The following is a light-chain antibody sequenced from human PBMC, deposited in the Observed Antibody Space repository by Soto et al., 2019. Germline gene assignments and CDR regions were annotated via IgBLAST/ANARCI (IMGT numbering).Light chain of an antibody. CDR2: LAS. Sequence: DIVMTQSPLSLPVTPGEPASISCRSSQSLLYSNGNNYLDWYLQKLGQSPQLLIYLASSRASGVPDRFSGSGSGTDFTLKISRVEAEDVGVYYCMQPLQTPYTFGQGTKLEIK. V-gene: IGKV2-28*01. CDR1: QSLLYSNGNNY. CDR3: MQPLQTPYT. J-gene: IGKJ2*01.